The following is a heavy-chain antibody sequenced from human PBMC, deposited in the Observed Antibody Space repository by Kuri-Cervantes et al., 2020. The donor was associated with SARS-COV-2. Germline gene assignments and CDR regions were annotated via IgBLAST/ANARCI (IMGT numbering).Heavy chain of an antibody. CDR3: ARTRGSYYNDAFDL. CDR2: IYPTDSDT. J-gene: IGHJ3*01. CDR1: GFRFTTDW. D-gene: IGHD1-26*01. V-gene: IGHV5-51*01. Sequence: GWSLRLSCNGSGFRFTTDWIGWVRQMPGKGLEWMAIIYPTDSDTTYSPSFQGQVTIPADKSISTAYMQWSSLKASDSAMYYCARTRGSYYNDAFDLWGQGTMVTVSS.